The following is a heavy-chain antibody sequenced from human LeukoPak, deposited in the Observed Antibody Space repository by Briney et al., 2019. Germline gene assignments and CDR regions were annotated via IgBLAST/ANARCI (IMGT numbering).Heavy chain of an antibody. V-gene: IGHV4-61*02. Sequence: PSETLSLTCTVSGNSISSGDNYWSWIRQPAGKGLEWIGRIYTSGSTNYNPSLKSRVTISGDTSKNQFSLKLSSVTAADTAVYYCARDWSGYCSGGSCYSGNYYYMDVWGKGTTVTISS. CDR1: GNSISSGDNY. CDR3: ARDWSGYCSGGSCYSGNYYYMDV. J-gene: IGHJ6*03. CDR2: IYTSGST. D-gene: IGHD2-15*01.